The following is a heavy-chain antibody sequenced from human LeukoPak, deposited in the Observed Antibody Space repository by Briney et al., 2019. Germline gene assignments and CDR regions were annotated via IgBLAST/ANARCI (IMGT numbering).Heavy chain of an antibody. CDR3: ARGRKWLRSYYFDY. Sequence: PSETLSLTCAVYGGSFSGYYWSWIRQPPGKGLEWIGEINHSGGTNYNPSLKSRVTISVDTSKNQFSLKLSSVTAADTAVYYCARGRKWLRSYYFDYRGQGTLVTVSS. CDR2: INHSGGT. CDR1: GGSFSGYY. D-gene: IGHD5-12*01. V-gene: IGHV4-34*01. J-gene: IGHJ4*02.